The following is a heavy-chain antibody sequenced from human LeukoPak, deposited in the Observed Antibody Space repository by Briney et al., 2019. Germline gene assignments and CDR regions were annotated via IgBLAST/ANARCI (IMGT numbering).Heavy chain of an antibody. Sequence: KPSETLSLTCTVSGGSISSSSYSWGWIRQPPGKGLEWIGSIYYSGSTYYNPSLKSRVTISVDTSKNQFSLKLSSVTAADTAVYYCARVGRYYDLLTGYRPDYSFDYWGQGTLVTVSS. CDR2: IYYSGST. V-gene: IGHV4-39*07. CDR3: ARVGRYYDLLTGYRPDYSFDY. CDR1: GGSISSSSYS. J-gene: IGHJ4*02. D-gene: IGHD3-9*01.